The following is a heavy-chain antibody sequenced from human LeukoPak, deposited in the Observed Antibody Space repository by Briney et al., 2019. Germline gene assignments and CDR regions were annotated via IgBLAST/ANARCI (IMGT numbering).Heavy chain of an antibody. D-gene: IGHD6-13*01. CDR1: GFTFSSYG. J-gene: IGHJ4*02. Sequence: GGSLRLSWAASGFTFSSYGMSWVRQAPGQGLEWVSAISGSGGSTYYADSVKGRFTISRDNSKNTLYLQMNSLRAEDTAVYYCAKGGSWSIGYFDYWGQGTLVTVSS. CDR3: AKGGSWSIGYFDY. CDR2: ISGSGGST. V-gene: IGHV3-23*01.